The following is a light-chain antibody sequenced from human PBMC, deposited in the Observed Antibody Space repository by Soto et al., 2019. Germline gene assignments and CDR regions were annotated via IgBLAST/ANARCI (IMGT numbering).Light chain of an antibody. V-gene: IGKV3-15*01. Sequence: EIVMTQSPATLSVSPGERATLSCRASQSVSNNLAWYQQKPGQAPRLLIYGASTRATAIPARFSGSGSGTAFTLTISSMQSEDFAIDYCQQYNHWPPWTFGQGNKVDIK. CDR2: GAS. CDR1: QSVSNN. CDR3: QQYNHWPPWT. J-gene: IGKJ1*01.